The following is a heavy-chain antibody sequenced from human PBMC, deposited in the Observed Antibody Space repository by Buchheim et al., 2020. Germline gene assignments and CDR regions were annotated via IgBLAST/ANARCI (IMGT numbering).Heavy chain of an antibody. CDR3: ARGSGYCSGGSCYSGRYFDY. V-gene: IGHV4-34*01. D-gene: IGHD2-15*01. CDR1: GGSFSGYY. Sequence: QVQLQQWSAGLLKPSETLSLTCAVYGGSFSGYYWSWIRQPPGKGLEWIGEITSSGITNYNPSLKSRVTLSVDTSKNQFPLKLSSVTAADTAVYYCARGSGYCSGGSCYSGRYFDYWGQGTL. J-gene: IGHJ4*02. CDR2: ITSSGIT.